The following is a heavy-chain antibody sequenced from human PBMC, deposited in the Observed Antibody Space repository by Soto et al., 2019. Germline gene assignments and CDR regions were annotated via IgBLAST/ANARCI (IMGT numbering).Heavy chain of an antibody. J-gene: IGHJ6*03. Sequence: EVQLVESGGGLVQPGGSLRLSCAASGFTFSSYDMHWVRQATGKGLEWVSAIGTAGDTYYPGSVKGRFTISRENAKNSLYLQMNSLRAGDTAVYYCARSSGYRRYYYYYYYMDVWGKGTTVTVSS. CDR3: ARSSGYRRYYYYYYYMDV. CDR2: IGTAGDT. D-gene: IGHD5-12*01. V-gene: IGHV3-13*01. CDR1: GFTFSSYD.